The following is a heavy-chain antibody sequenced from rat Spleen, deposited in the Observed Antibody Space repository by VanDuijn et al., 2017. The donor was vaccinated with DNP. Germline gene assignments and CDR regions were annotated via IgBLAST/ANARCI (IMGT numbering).Heavy chain of an antibody. D-gene: IGHD1-10*01. Sequence: EVQLVESGGGLVQPGRSLKLSCAASGFTFSNYGMAWVRQAPKKGLEWVATIIYDGTTTYYRDSVKGRFTNPRDNAKTTLYPPMDRLRSEQTATYCPATHTQPFPPWGQGVMPTVSS. CDR2: IIYDGTTT. CDR1: GFTFSNYG. CDR3: ATHTQPFPP. J-gene: IGHJ2*01. V-gene: IGHV5S10*01.